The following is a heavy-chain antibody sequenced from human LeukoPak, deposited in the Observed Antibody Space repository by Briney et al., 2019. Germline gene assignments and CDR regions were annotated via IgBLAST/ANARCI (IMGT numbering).Heavy chain of an antibody. CDR3: AKDTQSTVVTATFDY. V-gene: IGHV3-9*01. D-gene: IGHD4-23*01. CDR2: ISWNSGSI. Sequence: GGSLRLSCAASGFTFDDYAMHWVRQAPGKGLEWVSGISWNSGSIGYADSVKGRFTISRDSAKNSLYLQMNSLRAEDTALYYCAKDTQSTVVTATFDYWGQGTLVTVSS. CDR1: GFTFDDYA. J-gene: IGHJ4*02.